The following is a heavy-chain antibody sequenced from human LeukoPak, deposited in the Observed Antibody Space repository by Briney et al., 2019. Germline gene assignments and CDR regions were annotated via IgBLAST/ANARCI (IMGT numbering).Heavy chain of an antibody. J-gene: IGHJ3*02. CDR1: GFTFSSYG. V-gene: IGHV3-30*02. D-gene: IGHD1-14*01. CDR2: IRNDGSNK. CDR3: ARPGPDAFDI. Sequence: GGSLRLSCAASGFTFSSYGMHWVRQAPSKGLEWVAFIRNDGSNKYYADSVKGRFTISRDNSKNTLYLQMNSLRAEDTAVYYCARPGPDAFDIWGQGTMVTVSS.